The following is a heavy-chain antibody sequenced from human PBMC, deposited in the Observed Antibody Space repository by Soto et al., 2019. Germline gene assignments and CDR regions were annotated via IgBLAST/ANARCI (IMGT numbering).Heavy chain of an antibody. CDR2: IIPLSGTT. CDR3: ARGPDRSGFYLFDY. V-gene: IGHV1-69*13. Sequence: AGKVSCKAAGGTFSNHAVSWVRQAPGQGPEWMGGIIPLSGTTNYVQKFQGRVTITADESMTTAYMELSSLRFDDTAVYYCARGPDRSGFYLFDYWGQGTLVTVSS. D-gene: IGHD3-22*01. J-gene: IGHJ4*02. CDR1: GGTFSNHA.